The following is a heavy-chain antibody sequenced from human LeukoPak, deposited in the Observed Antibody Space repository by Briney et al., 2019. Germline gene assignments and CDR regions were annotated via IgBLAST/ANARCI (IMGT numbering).Heavy chain of an antibody. CDR1: GGSFSGYY. V-gene: IGHV4-34*01. J-gene: IGHJ6*03. CDR2: INHSGST. CDR3: ARHLMVRGVIITKAYYYYYMDV. D-gene: IGHD3-10*01. Sequence: PSETLSLTCAVYGGSFSGYYWSWIRQPPGKGLEWIGEINHSGSTNYNPSLKSRVTISVDTSKNQFSLKLSSVTAADTAVYYCARHLMVRGVIITKAYYYYYMDVWGKGTTVTISS.